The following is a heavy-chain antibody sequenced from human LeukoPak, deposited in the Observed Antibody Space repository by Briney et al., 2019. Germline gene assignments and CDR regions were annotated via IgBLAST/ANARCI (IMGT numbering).Heavy chain of an antibody. Sequence: GGSLRLSCAASGFTVSSNYMSWVRQAPGKGLEWVSVIYSGGSTYCADSVKGRFTISRDNSKNTLYLQMNSLRAEDTAVYYCARDAGYSSSWYGWFDPWGQGTLVTVSS. J-gene: IGHJ5*02. CDR1: GFTVSSNY. CDR2: IYSGGST. CDR3: ARDAGYSSSWYGWFDP. V-gene: IGHV3-66*01. D-gene: IGHD6-13*01.